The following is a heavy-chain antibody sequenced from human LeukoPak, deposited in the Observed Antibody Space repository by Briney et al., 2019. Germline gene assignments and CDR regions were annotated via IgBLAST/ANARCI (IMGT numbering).Heavy chain of an antibody. D-gene: IGHD4-17*01. CDR1: GFTVNTYS. V-gene: IGHV3-69-1*01. CDR3: ARDSMDYGDIYFFDY. CDR2: ISSSNTI. J-gene: IGHJ4*02. Sequence: PGGSLRLSCATSGFTVNTYSMSWVRQAPGKGLEWVSYISSSNTIYYADSVKGRFTLSRDNAKNSLYLQMNSLRDEDTAVYYCARDSMDYGDIYFFDYWGQGTLVTVSS.